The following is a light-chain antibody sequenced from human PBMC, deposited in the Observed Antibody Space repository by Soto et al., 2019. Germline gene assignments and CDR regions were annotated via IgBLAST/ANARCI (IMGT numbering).Light chain of an antibody. V-gene: IGKV3-20*01. J-gene: IGKJ3*01. CDR2: GAS. CDR3: QQYGSSLFT. Sequence: EIVLTQSPGTLSLSPGERATLSCRASQSVSSSYLAWYQQKPGQAPRLLIYGASSRATGIPDRFSGSGSGTDVTLPISRLEPEDSAVCYCQQYGSSLFTFGPGTKVDIK. CDR1: QSVSSSY.